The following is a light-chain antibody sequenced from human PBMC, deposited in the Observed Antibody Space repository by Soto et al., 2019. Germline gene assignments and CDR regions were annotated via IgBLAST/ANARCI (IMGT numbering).Light chain of an antibody. V-gene: IGKV3-20*01. CDR1: QSVSSSY. J-gene: IGKJ3*01. CDR2: GAS. Sequence: ETVLTQSPATLSLSPGARATLSCRASQSVSSSYLAWYQQKPGQAPRLLIYGASSRATGIPDRFSGSGSGTDFTLTISRLEPEDFAVYYCQQYGSSLFGPGTKVDIK. CDR3: QQYGSSL.